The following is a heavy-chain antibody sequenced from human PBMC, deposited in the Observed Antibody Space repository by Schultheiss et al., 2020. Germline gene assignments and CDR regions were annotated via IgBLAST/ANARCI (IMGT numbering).Heavy chain of an antibody. CDR3: ARDNHVTRLRYFDWSGFDP. Sequence: GGSLRLSCAASGFTFSSYAMHWVRQAPGKGLEWVAVISYDGSNKYYADSVKGRFTISRDNSKNTLYLQMNSLRAEDTAVYYCARDNHVTRLRYFDWSGFDPWGQGTLVTVSS. CDR2: ISYDGSNK. J-gene: IGHJ5*02. D-gene: IGHD3-9*01. CDR1: GFTFSSYA. V-gene: IGHV3-30*04.